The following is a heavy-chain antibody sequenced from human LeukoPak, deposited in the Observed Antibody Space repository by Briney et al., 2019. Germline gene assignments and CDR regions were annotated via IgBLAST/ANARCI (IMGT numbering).Heavy chain of an antibody. J-gene: IGHJ4*02. CDR3: ARKAGVWYDSSCDI. D-gene: IGHD3-22*01. V-gene: IGHV3-11*01. CDR2: IGGDGNPI. CDR1: GFTFSDHY. Sequence: GGSLRLSCAASGFTFSDHYMSWIRQAPGKGLQWLAYIGGDGNPIFYADSVKGRFTISRDNTKNSLYLRMNNLRAEDTAVYYCARKAGVWYDSSCDIWGQGTLVAVSS.